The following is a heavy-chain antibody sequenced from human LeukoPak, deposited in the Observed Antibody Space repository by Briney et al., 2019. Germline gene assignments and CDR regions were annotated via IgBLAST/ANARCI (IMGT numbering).Heavy chain of an antibody. Sequence: GGSLRLSCAASGNYWMHWVRQAPGKGLLWVSHINSDGSWTSYADSVKGRFTISKDNAKNTVYLQMNNLRAEDTAVYYCVSFYETDWGRGTLVTVSS. J-gene: IGHJ4*02. V-gene: IGHV3-74*01. CDR1: GNYW. CDR2: INSDGSWT. CDR3: VSFYETD. D-gene: IGHD2/OR15-2a*01.